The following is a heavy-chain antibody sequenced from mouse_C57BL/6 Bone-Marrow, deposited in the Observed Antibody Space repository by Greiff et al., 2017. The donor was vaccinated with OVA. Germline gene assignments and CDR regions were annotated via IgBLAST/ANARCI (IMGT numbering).Heavy chain of an antibody. J-gene: IGHJ2*01. CDR1: GYTFTSYW. CDR2: IDPSDSYT. CDR3: AKSTMVYYFDY. D-gene: IGHD2-2*01. Sequence: VQLQQPGAELVKPGASVKLSCKASGYTFTSYWMQWVKQRPGQGLEWIGEIDPSDSYTNYNQKFKGKATLTVDTSSSTAYMQLSSLTSEDSAVYYCAKSTMVYYFDYWGQGTTRTVSS. V-gene: IGHV1-50*01.